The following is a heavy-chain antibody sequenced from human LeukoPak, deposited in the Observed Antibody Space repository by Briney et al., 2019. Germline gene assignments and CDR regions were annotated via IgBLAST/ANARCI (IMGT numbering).Heavy chain of an antibody. D-gene: IGHD3-3*01. CDR2: IKLDGSEK. V-gene: IGHV3-7*03. Sequence: GGSLRLSCVASGFTFGKYWMSWVRQAPGKGLEWVANIKLDGSEKNYVDSVKGRSTISRDNTKNSLYLQMNSLRAEDTAVFYCARDQYDTWSRRGNFDSWGQGTLVIVSS. CDR3: ARDQYDTWSRRGNFDS. CDR1: GFTFGKYW. J-gene: IGHJ4*02.